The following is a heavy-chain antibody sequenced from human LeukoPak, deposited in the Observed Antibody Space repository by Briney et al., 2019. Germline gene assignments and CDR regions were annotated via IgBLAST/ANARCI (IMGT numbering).Heavy chain of an antibody. J-gene: IGHJ4*02. D-gene: IGHD6-19*01. V-gene: IGHV3-21*01. CDR3: ARDGGPVAGNY. CDR1: GFTFSRYS. CDR2: ISGSSSYI. Sequence: PGGSLSLSCAPSGFTFSRYSMNWVRHAPGGGVEWVSSISGSSSYIYYADSVKGRFTISRDNAKNSLYLQTNSLRAEDTAVYYCARDGGPVAGNYGGQGTLVTVSS.